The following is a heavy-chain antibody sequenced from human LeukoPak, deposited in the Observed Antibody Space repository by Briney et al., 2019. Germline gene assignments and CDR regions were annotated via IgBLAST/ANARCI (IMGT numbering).Heavy chain of an antibody. D-gene: IGHD1-26*01. V-gene: IGHV3-30*04. CDR1: GFTFSSYA. J-gene: IGHJ5*02. CDR3: ARDRRIVGAIPSNWFDP. CDR2: ISYDGSNK. Sequence: RPGGSLRLSCAASGFTFSSYAMHWVRQAPGKGLEWVAVISYDGSNKYYADSVKGRFTISRDNAKNTLYLQMNSLRAEDTAVYYCARDRRIVGAIPSNWFDPWGQGTLVTVSS.